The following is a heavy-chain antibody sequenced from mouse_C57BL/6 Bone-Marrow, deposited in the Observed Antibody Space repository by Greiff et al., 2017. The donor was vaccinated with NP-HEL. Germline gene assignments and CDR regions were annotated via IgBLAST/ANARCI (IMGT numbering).Heavy chain of an antibody. CDR1: GYTFTDYE. J-gene: IGHJ4*01. CDR2: IDPDTGGT. V-gene: IGHV1-15*01. Sequence: QVQLQQSGAELVRPGASVTLSCKASGYTFTDYEMHWVQQTPVHGLEWIGAIDPDTGGTAYNQTFKGKAILTADKSSSTAYMELRSLTSEDSAVYYCTRSDYDWMDYWGQGTSVTVTS. CDR3: TRSDYDWMDY. D-gene: IGHD2-4*01.